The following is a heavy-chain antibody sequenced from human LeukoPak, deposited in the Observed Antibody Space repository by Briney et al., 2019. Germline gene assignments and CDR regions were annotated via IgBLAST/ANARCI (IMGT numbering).Heavy chain of an antibody. CDR1: GGTFSSHA. J-gene: IGHJ3*02. Sequence: GASVKVSCKASGGTFSSHAISWVRQAPGQGLEWMGGIIPIFGTAKYAQKFQGRVTITADESTSTAYMELSSLRSEDTAVYYCARDEDYYDSSGYQDAFDIWGQGTMVTVSS. D-gene: IGHD3-22*01. V-gene: IGHV1-69*13. CDR3: ARDEDYYDSSGYQDAFDI. CDR2: IIPIFGTA.